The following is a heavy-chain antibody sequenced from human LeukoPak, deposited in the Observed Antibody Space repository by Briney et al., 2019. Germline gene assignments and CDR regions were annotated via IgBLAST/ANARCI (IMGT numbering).Heavy chain of an antibody. CDR1: GFTFSGHW. V-gene: IGHV3-7*01. CDR3: TRDRLRAEDD. J-gene: IGHJ4*02. CDR2: INQGGSDK. D-gene: IGHD1-14*01. Sequence: GGSLRLSCAASGFTFSGHWMSWVRQAPGKGLEWVANINQGGSDKYYVDSVKGRFTISRDYANNLLYLQMNSLRGEDTAVYYCTRDRLRAEDDWGQGTLVTVSS.